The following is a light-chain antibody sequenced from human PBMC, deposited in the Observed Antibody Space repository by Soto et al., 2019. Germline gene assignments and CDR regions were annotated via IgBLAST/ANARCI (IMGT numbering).Light chain of an antibody. Sequence: EIVLTQSAGTLSLSPGERATLSCRASQSVSNNYLAWYQKKPGQAPRLLIYGASTRASYIPDRFSGSGSGTDFTLTISRLEPEDFAVYYCQQYGSSPPYTFGQGTKLQIK. CDR1: QSVSNNY. CDR2: GAS. CDR3: QQYGSSPPYT. V-gene: IGKV3-20*01. J-gene: IGKJ2*01.